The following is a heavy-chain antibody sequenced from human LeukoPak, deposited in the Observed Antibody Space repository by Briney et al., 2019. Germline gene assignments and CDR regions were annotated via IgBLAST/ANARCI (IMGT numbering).Heavy chain of an antibody. Sequence: PGESLKISSKGSEYRFATYWIGWVRQMPGRGLEWMGMLYPDGSATTYHPSFEGRVTISADKSVTTAYLEWNSLKASDTALYYCVRQGLQSGTYPAYWGPGTLVTVSS. CDR2: LYPDGSAT. CDR3: VRQGLQSGTYPAY. V-gene: IGHV5-51*01. J-gene: IGHJ4*02. CDR1: EYRFATYW. D-gene: IGHD1-26*01.